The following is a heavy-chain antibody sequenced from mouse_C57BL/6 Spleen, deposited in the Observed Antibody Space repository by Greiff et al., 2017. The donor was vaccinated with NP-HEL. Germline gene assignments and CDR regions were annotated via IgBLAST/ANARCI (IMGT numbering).Heavy chain of an antibody. V-gene: IGHV3-6*01. CDR1: GYSITSGYY. CDR3: ARGFGYDVGAMDY. CDR2: ISYDGSN. J-gene: IGHJ4*01. D-gene: IGHD2-2*01. Sequence: EVKLMESGPGLVKPSQSLSLTCSVTGYSITSGYYWNWIRQFPGNKLEWMGYISYDGSNNYNPSLKNRISITRDTSKNQFFLKLNSVTTEDTATYYCARGFGYDVGAMDYWGQGTSVTVSS.